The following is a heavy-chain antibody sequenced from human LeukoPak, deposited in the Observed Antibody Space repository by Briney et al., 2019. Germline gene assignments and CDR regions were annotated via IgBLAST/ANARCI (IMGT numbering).Heavy chain of an antibody. CDR2: ISSSSSYI. V-gene: IGHV3-21*01. J-gene: IGHJ4*02. D-gene: IGHD5-12*01. CDR3: ASGYSGPAGGY. CDR1: GFTFSYYN. Sequence: PGGSLRLSCAASGFTFSYYNMNWVRQAPGKGLEWVSSISSSSSYIYYADSVKGRFTISRDNAKNSLYLQMNSLRAEDTAVYYCASGYSGPAGGYWGQGTLVTVSS.